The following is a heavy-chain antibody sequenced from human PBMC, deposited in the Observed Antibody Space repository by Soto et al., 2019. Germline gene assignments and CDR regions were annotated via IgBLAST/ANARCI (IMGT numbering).Heavy chain of an antibody. CDR3: ARFSMPSGSIPVH. CDR2: IYPGDSDT. J-gene: IGHJ4*02. D-gene: IGHD2-2*01. Sequence: GESLKISCKGSGYSFTSYWIGWVRQMPGKVLEWMGIIYPGDSDTRYSPSFQGQVTISADKSISTAYLQWSSLKASDTAMYYCARFSMPSGSIPVHWGQGXLVTVYS. CDR1: GYSFTSYW. V-gene: IGHV5-51*01.